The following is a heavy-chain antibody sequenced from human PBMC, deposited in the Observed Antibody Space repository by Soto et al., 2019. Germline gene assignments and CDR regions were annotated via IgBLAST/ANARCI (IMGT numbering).Heavy chain of an antibody. Sequence: QLQLQESGPGLVKPSETLSLTCTVSGGSISSSSYYWGWIRQPPGKGLEWIGSIYYSGSTYYNPSLKSRVTISVDTSKNQFSLKLSSVTAADTAVYYCARHDTYGDYATGYYYGIDVRGQGTTVTVSS. CDR3: ARHDTYGDYATGYYYGIDV. CDR2: IYYSGST. CDR1: GGSISSSSYY. D-gene: IGHD4-17*01. V-gene: IGHV4-39*01. J-gene: IGHJ6*02.